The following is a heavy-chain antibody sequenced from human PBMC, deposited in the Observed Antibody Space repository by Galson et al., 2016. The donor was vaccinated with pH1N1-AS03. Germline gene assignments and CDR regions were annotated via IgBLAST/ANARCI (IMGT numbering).Heavy chain of an antibody. CDR1: GFTFRNYA. CDR3: AKGSSGWAHDAFDI. D-gene: IGHD6-19*01. J-gene: IGHJ3*02. V-gene: IGHV3-23*01. CDR2: ISVRGGIT. Sequence: SLRLSCAASGFTFRNYAMSWVRQAPGKGLEWVSGISVRGGITFYADSVKGRFTISRDNSKYTLYLQMNSLRAEDTAVYYCAKGSSGWAHDAFDIWGQGTMVTVSS.